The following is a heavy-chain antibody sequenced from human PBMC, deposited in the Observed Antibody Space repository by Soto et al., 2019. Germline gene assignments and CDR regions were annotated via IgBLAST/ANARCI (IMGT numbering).Heavy chain of an antibody. D-gene: IGHD4-17*01. Sequence: QFHLVQSETEVKEPGASVTVSCKTSHATFTGYTINWVRQAPGQGLEWLGWISSLSGNTYYARDFQGRLTMTTNTCATTAYMELRSLRSDDTAVYFCARGTVTSGRWFGPWGQGTLVTVSS. CDR3: ARGTVTSGRWFGP. CDR2: ISSLSGNT. V-gene: IGHV1-18*04. J-gene: IGHJ5*02. CDR1: HATFTGYT.